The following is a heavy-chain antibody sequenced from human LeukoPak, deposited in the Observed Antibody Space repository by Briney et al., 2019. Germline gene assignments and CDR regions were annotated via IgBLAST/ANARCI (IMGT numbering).Heavy chain of an antibody. Sequence: GGSLRLSCAASGFTFSSYAMYWVRQAPGKGLEWVSGIFGSGGSTHYADSVKGRFTISRDNSKNTVYLQMNSLRAEDTAVYYCAKTTSGYSSGRFPGWPVDYWGQGTLVTVYS. CDR2: IFGSGGST. D-gene: IGHD6-19*01. CDR3: AKTTSGYSSGRFPGWPVDY. CDR1: GFTFSSYA. V-gene: IGHV3-23*01. J-gene: IGHJ4*02.